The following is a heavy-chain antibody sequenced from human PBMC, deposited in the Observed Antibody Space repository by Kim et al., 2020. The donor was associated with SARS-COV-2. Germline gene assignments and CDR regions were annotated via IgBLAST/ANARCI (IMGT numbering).Heavy chain of an antibody. J-gene: IGHJ6*02. V-gene: IGHV3-66*02. CDR2: IYSGGST. CDR3: ARDESLGPDTEYYYYGMDV. Sequence: GGSLRLSCAASGFTVSSNYMSWVRQAPGKGLEWVSVIYSGGSTYYADSVKGRFTISRDNSKNTLYLQMNSLRAEDTAVYYCARDESLGPDTEYYYYGMDVWGPGTTVTVSS. D-gene: IGHD3-16*02. CDR1: GFTVSSNY.